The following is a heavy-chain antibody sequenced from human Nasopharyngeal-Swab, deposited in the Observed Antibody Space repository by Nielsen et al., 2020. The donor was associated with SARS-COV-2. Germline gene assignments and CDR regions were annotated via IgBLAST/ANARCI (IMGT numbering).Heavy chain of an antibody. CDR2: IYTSGST. V-gene: IGHV4-4*07. D-gene: IGHD6-6*01. CDR1: GGSISSYY. Sequence: GSLRLSCTVSGGSISSYYRSWIRQPAGKGLEWIGRIYTSGSTNYNPSLKSRVTMSVDTSKSQFSLKVSSVTAADTAVYYCARESAVSARRRWFDPWGQGTLVTVSS. CDR3: ARESAVSARRRWFDP. J-gene: IGHJ5*02.